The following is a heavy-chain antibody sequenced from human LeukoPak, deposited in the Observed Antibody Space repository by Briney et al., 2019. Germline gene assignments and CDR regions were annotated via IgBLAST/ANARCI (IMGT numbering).Heavy chain of an antibody. CDR3: ATSPSHRYYYGSGEVKPPDY. J-gene: IGHJ4*02. CDR2: ISVYNGNT. Sequence: ASVTLCFTSSGYTFTIYGISWVRQAPGQGLGWMGWISVYNGNTNYAQKLQGRGRMTTDRSTNKDYMELRRMRSEDTAVYYCATSPSHRYYYGSGEVKPPDYCGQGTLVTVSS. V-gene: IGHV1-18*01. D-gene: IGHD3-10*01. CDR1: GYTFTIYG.